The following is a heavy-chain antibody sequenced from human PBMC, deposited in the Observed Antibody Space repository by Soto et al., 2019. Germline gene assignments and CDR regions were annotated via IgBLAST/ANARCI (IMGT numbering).Heavy chain of an antibody. V-gene: IGHV3-30*18. D-gene: IGHD2-2*01. Sequence: GGSLRLSCAASGFPFSSYSMTWVRQAPGKGLECVAVISDTGSSHYYAASVEGRFTISRENSKNTLSLHMDRLRVEDTAVYYCAKDRGGDCPDNSCYFGADYWGQGTQVTVSS. CDR1: GFPFSSYS. CDR2: ISDTGSSH. J-gene: IGHJ4*02. CDR3: AKDRGGDCPDNSCYFGADY.